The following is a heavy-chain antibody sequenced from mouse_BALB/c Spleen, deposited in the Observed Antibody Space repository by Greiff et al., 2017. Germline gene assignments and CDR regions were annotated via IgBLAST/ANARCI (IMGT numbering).Heavy chain of an antibody. CDR3: ARGGLVDAMDY. Sequence: VQRVESGPCLVAPSQSLSITCTVSGFSLTSYGVHWVRQPPGKGLEWLGVIWAGGSTNYNSALMSRLSISKDNSKSQVFLKMNSLQTDDTAMYYCARGGLVDAMDYWGQGTSVTVSS. CDR2: IWAGGST. D-gene: IGHD2-10*02. V-gene: IGHV2-9*02. J-gene: IGHJ4*01. CDR1: GFSLTSYG.